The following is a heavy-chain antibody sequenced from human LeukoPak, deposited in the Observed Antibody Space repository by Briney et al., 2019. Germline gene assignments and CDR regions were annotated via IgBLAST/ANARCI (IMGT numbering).Heavy chain of an antibody. CDR3: ARGAWATRLGS. V-gene: IGHV4-34*01. J-gene: IGHJ4*02. D-gene: IGHD5-12*01. CDR1: GESLNSYY. CDR2: IYESGTT. Sequence: PSETLSLTCALYGESLNSYYWSWVRQPPGEGLEWIGEIYESGTTEYTPSLKSRVTISMVPSKQQFSLSLGSVTAADTAVYYCARGAWATRLGSWGLGTPVIVSS.